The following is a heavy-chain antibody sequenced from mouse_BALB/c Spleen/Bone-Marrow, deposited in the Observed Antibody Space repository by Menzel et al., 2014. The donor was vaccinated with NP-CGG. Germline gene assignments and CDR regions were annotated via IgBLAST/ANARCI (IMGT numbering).Heavy chain of an antibody. CDR3: TRMGRGYAMDY. J-gene: IGHJ4*01. V-gene: IGHV6-6*02. CDR2: IRLKSNNYAT. Sequence: EVKLQESGGGLVQPGGSMKLSCVASGFTFSNYWMNWVRQSPEKGLEWVAEIRLKSNNYATHYAESVKGRFTISRDDSKSSVYLQMNNLRAEDAGIYYCTRMGRGYAMDYWGQGTSVTVSS. CDR1: GFTFSNYW.